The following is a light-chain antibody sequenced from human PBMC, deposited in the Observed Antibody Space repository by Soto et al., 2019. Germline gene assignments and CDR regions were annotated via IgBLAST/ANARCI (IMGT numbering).Light chain of an antibody. CDR3: QQYGSSPLFT. CDR1: QSVSSSY. J-gene: IGKJ3*01. CDR2: GAS. Sequence: EIVLTQSPGTLSLSPGERATLSCRASQSVSSSYLAWYQQKPGQAPRLLIYGASSRATGIPDRFSGSGSGTDFTLTISRLEPEDLAVYYCQQYGSSPLFTFGPGTKVVIK. V-gene: IGKV3-20*01.